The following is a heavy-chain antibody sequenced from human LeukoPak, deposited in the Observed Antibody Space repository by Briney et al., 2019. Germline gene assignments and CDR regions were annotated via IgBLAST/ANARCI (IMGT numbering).Heavy chain of an antibody. D-gene: IGHD6-13*01. Sequence: GGSLRLSCAASGFTFSSYGMHWVRQAPGKGLEWVAVISYDGSNKYYADSVKGRFTISRDNSKNTLYLQMNSLRAEDTAVYYCAKAPPPARVISAGSLDYWGQGTLVTVSS. CDR1: GFTFSSYG. CDR2: ISYDGSNK. CDR3: AKAPPPARVISAGSLDY. V-gene: IGHV3-30*18. J-gene: IGHJ4*02.